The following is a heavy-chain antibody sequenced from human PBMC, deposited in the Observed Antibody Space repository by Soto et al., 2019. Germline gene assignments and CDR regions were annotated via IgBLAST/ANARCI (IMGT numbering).Heavy chain of an antibody. CDR3: ARGPGGSGSYYGDY. J-gene: IGHJ4*02. Sequence: QVQLQQWGAGLLKPSETLSLTCAVYGGSFSGYYWSWIRQPPGKGLEWIGETNHSGSTNYNPSLKSRVTISVDTSKNQFSLKLSSVTAADTAVYYCARGPGGSGSYYGDYWGQGTLVTVSS. CDR1: GGSFSGYY. D-gene: IGHD3-10*01. V-gene: IGHV4-34*01. CDR2: TNHSGST.